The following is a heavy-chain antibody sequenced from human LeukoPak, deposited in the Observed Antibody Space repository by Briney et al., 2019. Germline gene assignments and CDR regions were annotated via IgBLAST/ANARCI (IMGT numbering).Heavy chain of an antibody. V-gene: IGHV3-7*01. Sequence: PGGSLRLSCEVSGLTFRSYWMSWVCQAPGKGLEWVANINQDGSEKYFVDSVRGRFTISRDNAKNSLHLQMNTLRAEDTAVYYCARERDGRFFDYWGQGTLVTVSS. CDR2: INQDGSEK. J-gene: IGHJ4*02. D-gene: IGHD5-24*01. CDR3: ARERDGRFFDY. CDR1: GLTFRSYW.